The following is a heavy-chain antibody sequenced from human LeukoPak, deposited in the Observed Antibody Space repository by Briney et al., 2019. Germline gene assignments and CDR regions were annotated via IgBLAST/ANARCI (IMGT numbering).Heavy chain of an antibody. D-gene: IGHD6-13*01. Sequence: GSLRLSCAASGFTSSSYAMSWARQAPGKGLEWVSAISGSGGSTYYADSVKGRFTISRDNSKNTLYLQMNSLRAEDTAVYYCAKEQGQQLVLNPFDYWGQGTLVTVSS. CDR3: AKEQGQQLVLNPFDY. J-gene: IGHJ4*02. CDR2: ISGSGGST. CDR1: GFTSSSYA. V-gene: IGHV3-23*01.